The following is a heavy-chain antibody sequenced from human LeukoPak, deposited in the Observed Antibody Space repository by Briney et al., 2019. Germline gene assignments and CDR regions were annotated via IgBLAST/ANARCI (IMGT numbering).Heavy chain of an antibody. V-gene: IGHV1-18*01. CDR3: ARDGSYYDSSGYYWAYHFDY. CDR1: GYTFTSYG. J-gene: IGHJ4*02. CDR2: ISAYNGNT. Sequence: ASVKVSCKASGYTFTSYGISWVRQAPGQGLEWMGWISAYNGNTNYAQKLQGRVTMTTDTSTSTAYMELRSLRSDDTAVYYCARDGSYYDSSGYYWAYHFDYWGQGTLVTVSS. D-gene: IGHD3-22*01.